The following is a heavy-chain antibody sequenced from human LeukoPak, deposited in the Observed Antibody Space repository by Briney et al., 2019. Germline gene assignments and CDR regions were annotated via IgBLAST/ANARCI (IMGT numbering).Heavy chain of an antibody. Sequence: PRDSLSLTCTVSADSFSGYLWAWIRQPPGKGLEWIGYVSDSGSTNYNPSLKSRPSISLDTAKNQFSLKLRSVTAADTAVYYCAGSHGLYWGQGTLVTVSS. CDR1: ADSFSGYL. CDR3: AGSHGLY. CDR2: VSDSGST. J-gene: IGHJ4*02. V-gene: IGHV4-59*07.